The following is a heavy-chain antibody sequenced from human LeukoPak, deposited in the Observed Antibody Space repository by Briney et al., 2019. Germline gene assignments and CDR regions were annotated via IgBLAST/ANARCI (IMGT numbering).Heavy chain of an antibody. CDR2: INPNSGGT. D-gene: IGHD3-3*01. J-gene: IGHJ6*02. CDR1: GYTFTGYY. Sequence: ASVKVSCRASGYTFTGYYMHWVRQAPGQGLEWMGWINPNSGGTNYAQKFQGRVTMTRDTSISTAYMELSRLRSDDTAVYYRARDRSIFGVVNLYYYYYGMDVWGQGTTVTVSS. V-gene: IGHV1-2*02. CDR3: ARDRSIFGVVNLYYYYYGMDV.